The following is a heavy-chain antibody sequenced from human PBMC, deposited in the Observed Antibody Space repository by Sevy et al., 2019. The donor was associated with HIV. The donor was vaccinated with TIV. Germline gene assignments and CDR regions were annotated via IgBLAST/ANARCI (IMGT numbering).Heavy chain of an antibody. J-gene: IGHJ5*02. V-gene: IGHV3-33*01. CDR1: GFTFRSYG. CDR2: IWYHGIGK. CDR3: ARGSTIFGVIIIDR. D-gene: IGHD3-3*01. Sequence: GGSLRLSCTASGFTFRSYGMHWVRQAPGKGLEWVTTIWYHGIGKYYAASVKGRFTISIDNSKNTRYLQMHNLGAEETAVYYCARGSTIFGVIIIDRWGQRTPVTVSS.